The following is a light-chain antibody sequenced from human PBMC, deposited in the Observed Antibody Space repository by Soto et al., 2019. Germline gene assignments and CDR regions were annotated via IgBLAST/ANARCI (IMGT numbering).Light chain of an antibody. CDR1: STDVGNYNY. CDR2: DVN. V-gene: IGLV2-8*01. Sequence: QSALTQPPSASGSTGQSLTISCTGTSTDVGNYNYVSWYQQHPGKAPKLMISDVNRRPSGVPDRFSGSKSGNTASLNVSWLQAEDEADYYCSSYAGSNNWVFGGGTKLTVL. J-gene: IGLJ3*02. CDR3: SSYAGSNNWV.